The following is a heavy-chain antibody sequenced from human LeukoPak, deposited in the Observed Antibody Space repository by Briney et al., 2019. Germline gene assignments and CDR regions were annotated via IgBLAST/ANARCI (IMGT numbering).Heavy chain of an antibody. V-gene: IGHV1-2*02. CDR2: INPNSGGT. J-gene: IGHJ4*02. Sequence: ASVKVSCKASGYPFTGYYIHWVRQAPGQGLEWMGWINPNSGGTNYAQKFQGRVTMTSDTSITTAYMDLSRLTSDDTAMYYCAREISDYASAYWGQGTLVDVSS. CDR3: AREISDYASAY. CDR1: GYPFTGYY. D-gene: IGHD4-17*01.